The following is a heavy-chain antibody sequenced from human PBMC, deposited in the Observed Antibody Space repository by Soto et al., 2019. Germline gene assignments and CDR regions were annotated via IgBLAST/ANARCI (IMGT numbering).Heavy chain of an antibody. D-gene: IGHD5-12*01. V-gene: IGHV4-4*02. CDR2: IFRSETT. CDR1: GVSVSSKNW. Sequence: PSETLSLTCAVSGVSVSSKNWWSWVRQSPGRGLEWIGEIFRSETTNYNPSLKSRATISVDKSKNQFSLTLTSVTAADTAVYYCPKNGYFSTDVWGQGTMVTVSS. J-gene: IGHJ3*01. CDR3: PKNGYFSTDV.